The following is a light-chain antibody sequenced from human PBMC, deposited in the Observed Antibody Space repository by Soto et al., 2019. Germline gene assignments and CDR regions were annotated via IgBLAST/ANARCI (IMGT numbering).Light chain of an antibody. CDR2: AVS. CDR1: QSVSTSS. CDR3: QHYGSSRYT. V-gene: IGKV3-20*01. Sequence: EIVLTQSPGTLSVSPGERVTLSCRASQSVSTSSLAWYQHKPGQAPRLLVFAVSTRATGIPDRFRGSGSGTDFTLTITRLEPEDFAVYYCQHYGSSRYTFGQGTKLDIK. J-gene: IGKJ2*01.